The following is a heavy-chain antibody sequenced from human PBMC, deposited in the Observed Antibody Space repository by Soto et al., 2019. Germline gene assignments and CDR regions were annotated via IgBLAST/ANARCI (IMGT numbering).Heavy chain of an antibody. CDR2: IYYSGST. CDR1: GGSISSGDYY. V-gene: IGHV4-30-4*01. D-gene: IGHD2-8*01. J-gene: IGHJ6*02. CDR3: ARDNILGILYGGMDV. Sequence: SETLALTCTVSGGSISSGDYYWSWIRQPPGKGLEWIGYIYYSGSTYYNPSLKSRVTISVDTSKNQFSLKLSSVTAADTAVYYCARDNILGILYGGMDVWGQRNTVTASS.